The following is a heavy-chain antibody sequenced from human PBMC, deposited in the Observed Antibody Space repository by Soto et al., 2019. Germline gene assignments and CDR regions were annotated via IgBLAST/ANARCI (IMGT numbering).Heavy chain of an antibody. CDR3: TRDLRAYCRSTSCYELGY. CDR1: GFTFSSYW. J-gene: IGHJ4*02. CDR2: INRDGSST. Sequence: PGGSLRLSCAASGFTFSSYWMHWVRQAPGKGLVWVSRINRDGSSTAYADSVKGRFTISRDNAKDTLYLQMNSLRAEDTAAYYCTRDLRAYCRSTSCYELGYWGQGTLVTVSS. D-gene: IGHD2-2*01. V-gene: IGHV3-74*01.